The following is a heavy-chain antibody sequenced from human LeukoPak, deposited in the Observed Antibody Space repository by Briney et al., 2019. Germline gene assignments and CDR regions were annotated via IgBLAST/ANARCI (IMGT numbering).Heavy chain of an antibody. Sequence: GGSLRLSCAACGFTFRSHRVNWVRQAPGEGLEGVSGIIPSGGITYYTDSVKGRFTISRDHSKNTKSLKMTSLTAEDTAVYYCAKDDERGRYKHWGQGTLVTVSS. CDR3: AKDDERGRYKH. CDR2: IIPSGGIT. D-gene: IGHD3-16*01. J-gene: IGHJ1*01. V-gene: IGHV3-23*01. CDR1: GFTFRSHR.